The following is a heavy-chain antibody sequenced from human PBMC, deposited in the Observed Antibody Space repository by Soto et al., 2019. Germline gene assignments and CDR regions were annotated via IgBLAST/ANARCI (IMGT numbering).Heavy chain of an antibody. CDR2: IIPSLGMS. Sequence: QVQLVQSGAEVKKPGSSVKVSCKSSGGTFSGYTFSWVRQAPGQGLEWIGRIIPSLGMSNYAQKFQGRVTVTADKSTSTAYMELGSLTYEDTAVYYCATGYCSGGSCFLEDAFDIWGQGTMVTVSS. J-gene: IGHJ3*02. D-gene: IGHD2-15*01. CDR1: GGTFSGYT. V-gene: IGHV1-69*02. CDR3: ATGYCSGGSCFLEDAFDI.